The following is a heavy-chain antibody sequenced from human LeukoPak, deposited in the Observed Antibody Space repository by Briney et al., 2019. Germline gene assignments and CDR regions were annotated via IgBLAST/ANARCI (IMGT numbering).Heavy chain of an antibody. D-gene: IGHD3-9*01. CDR2: ISSSSSTI. J-gene: IGHJ6*02. CDR3: ARDFVLRYFDWPRGMDV. CDR1: GFTFSSYS. Sequence: GGSLRLSCAASGFTFSSYSMNWVRQAPGKGLEWVSYISSSSSTIYYADSMKGRFTISRDNAKNSLYLQMNSLRAEDTAVYYCARDFVLRYFDWPRGMDVWGQGTTVTVSS. V-gene: IGHV3-48*04.